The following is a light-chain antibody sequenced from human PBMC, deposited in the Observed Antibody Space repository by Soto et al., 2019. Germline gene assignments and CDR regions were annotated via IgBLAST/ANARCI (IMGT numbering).Light chain of an antibody. Sequence: DIQLTQSPSSLSASVGDRVTISCRASQNIYTYVNWYQQKPGKAPKLLIYDASNLETGVPSRFSGSGSGTDFTFTISSLQPEDIATYYCQQYDNLPYTFGQGTKLEIK. V-gene: IGKV1-33*01. CDR2: DAS. CDR3: QQYDNLPYT. CDR1: QNIYTY. J-gene: IGKJ2*01.